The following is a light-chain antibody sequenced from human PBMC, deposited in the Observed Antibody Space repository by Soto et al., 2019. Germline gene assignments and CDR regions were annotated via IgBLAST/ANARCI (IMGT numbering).Light chain of an antibody. J-gene: IGKJ1*01. CDR1: QGITNY. CDR2: ISS. CDR3: QNYNSAPRT. Sequence: DIQMTQSPSSLSASVGDRVTITCRASQGITNYLAWYQQKPGKVPKLLIYISSTLQSGVPSRFSGSGYGTDFTLTISSLQPEDVATYYCQNYNSAPRTFGQGTKVEIK. V-gene: IGKV1-27*01.